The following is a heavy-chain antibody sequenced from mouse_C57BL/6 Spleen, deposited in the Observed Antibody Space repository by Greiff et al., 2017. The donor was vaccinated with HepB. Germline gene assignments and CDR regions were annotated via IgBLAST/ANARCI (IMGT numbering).Heavy chain of an antibody. CDR1: GFTFSDYY. CDR2: INYDGSST. J-gene: IGHJ4*01. Sequence: EVQLVESEGGLVQPGSSMKLSCTASGFTFSDYYMAWVRQVPEKGLEWVANINYDGSSTYYLDSLKSRFIISRDNAKNILYLQMSSLKSEDTATYYCARDGGMDYWGQGTSVTVSS. CDR3: ARDGGMDY. V-gene: IGHV5-16*01.